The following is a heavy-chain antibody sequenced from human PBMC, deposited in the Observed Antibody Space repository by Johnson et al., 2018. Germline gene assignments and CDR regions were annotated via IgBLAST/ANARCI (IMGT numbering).Heavy chain of an antibody. D-gene: IGHD3-22*01. V-gene: IGHV3-9*01. CDR1: GFIFDDYA. Sequence: VQLVQSGGGLVQPGRSLRLSCAASGFIFDDYAMHWVRQAPGKGLEWVSGISWNSGSIGYADSVKGRFTISRDNAKNSLYVQMNSLRAEDTALYYGAKDMGYYSLDAFDIWGQGTMVTVSS. CDR2: ISWNSGSI. CDR3: AKDMGYYSLDAFDI. J-gene: IGHJ3*02.